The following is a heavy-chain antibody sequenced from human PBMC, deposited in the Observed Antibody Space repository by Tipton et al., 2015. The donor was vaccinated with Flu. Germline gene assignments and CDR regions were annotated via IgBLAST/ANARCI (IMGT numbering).Heavy chain of an antibody. J-gene: IGHJ3*02. Sequence: SLRLSCAASGFTFSSYGMHWVRQAPGKGLEWVAVISYDGSNKYYAESVKGRFTISRDNSKNTLYLQMNSLRAEDTSVYYCAKAGSRGYYLDDAFDIWGQGTMVTVSS. D-gene: IGHD3-22*01. CDR1: GFTFSSYG. V-gene: IGHV3-30*18. CDR3: AKAGSRGYYLDDAFDI. CDR2: ISYDGSNK.